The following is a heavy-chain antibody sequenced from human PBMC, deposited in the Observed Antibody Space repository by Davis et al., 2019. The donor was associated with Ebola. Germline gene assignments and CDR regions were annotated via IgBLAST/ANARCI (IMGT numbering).Heavy chain of an antibody. CDR3: AERGGSV. V-gene: IGHV4-59*11. CDR2: IHYTVST. D-gene: IGHD3-16*01. J-gene: IGHJ4*02. Sequence: PSETLSLACTVSGVSISRHDCSLIRQPPGKRQEWIASIHYTVSTNYNSSLYSRVTISIDTSKNQFSLRLNSVTAADTAMYFCAERGGSVWGQGTLVTVSS. CDR1: GVSISRHD.